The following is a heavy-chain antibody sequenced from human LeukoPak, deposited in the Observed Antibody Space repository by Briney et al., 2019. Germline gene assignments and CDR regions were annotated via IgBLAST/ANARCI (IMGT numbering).Heavy chain of an antibody. V-gene: IGHV4-59*01. CDR3: ARVRLSGVIDY. D-gene: IGHD2-15*01. J-gene: IGHJ4*02. CDR2: IHYNGGT. CDR1: GGSMYDYY. Sequence: PSETLSLTCTVSGGSMYDYYWSWIRQPPGKGLEWIGHIHYNGGTNYTPSLESPATISIDMSKNQFSLNLSSVTAADTAVYYCARVRLSGVIDYWGQGTLVTVSS.